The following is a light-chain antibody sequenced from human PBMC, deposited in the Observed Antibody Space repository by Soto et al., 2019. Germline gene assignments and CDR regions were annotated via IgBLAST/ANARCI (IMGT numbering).Light chain of an antibody. CDR2: EVD. V-gene: IGLV2-8*01. CDR1: SSDIGAYKY. Sequence: QSALTQPPSASGSPGQSVTISCTGTSSDIGAYKYVSWYQHHPGRSPQLIIYEVDQRPSGVPDRFSGAKAGDSASLTVSGLQAEDEADYYCSSYTTSSTRVFGPGTKVTVL. CDR3: SSYTTSSTRV. J-gene: IGLJ1*01.